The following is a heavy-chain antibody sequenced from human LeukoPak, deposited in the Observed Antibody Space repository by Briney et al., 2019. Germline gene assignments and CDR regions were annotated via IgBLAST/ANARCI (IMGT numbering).Heavy chain of an antibody. J-gene: IGHJ4*02. CDR3: ATRFRYSSSWYYFDY. Sequence: GESLKISCKGSGYSFTSYWIGWVRQMPGKGLEWMGIIYPGDSDTRYSPSFQGRVTISADKSISTAYLQWSSLKASDTAMYYCATRFRYSSSWYYFDYWGQGTLVTVSS. CDR1: GYSFTSYW. V-gene: IGHV5-51*01. D-gene: IGHD6-13*01. CDR2: IYPGDSDT.